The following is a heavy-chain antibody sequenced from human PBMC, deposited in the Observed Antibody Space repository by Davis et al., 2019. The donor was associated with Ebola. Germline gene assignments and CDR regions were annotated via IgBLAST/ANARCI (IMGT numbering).Heavy chain of an antibody. V-gene: IGHV1-2*04. Sequence: ASVTVSCKASGGTFSSYAISWVRQAPGQGLEWMGWINPNSGGTNYAQKFQGWVTMTRDTSISTAYMELSRLRSDDTAVYYCARAPNGGRDGMDVWGQGTTVTVSS. CDR1: GGTFSSYA. CDR3: ARAPNGGRDGMDV. CDR2: INPNSGGT. D-gene: IGHD3-16*01. J-gene: IGHJ6*02.